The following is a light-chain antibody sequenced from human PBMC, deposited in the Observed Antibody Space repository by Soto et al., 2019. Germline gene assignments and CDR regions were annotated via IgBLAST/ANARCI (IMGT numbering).Light chain of an antibody. CDR3: GTWDSSLSAGV. J-gene: IGLJ3*02. Sequence: QSVLTQPPSVSAAPGQKVTISCAGSRSNIGKSYVSWYQQLPGAAPKLLIHDNNERPSGIPDRFSGSKSGTSATLGITGLQTGDEAVYYCGTWDSSLSAGVFGGGTKLTVL. CDR2: DNN. V-gene: IGLV1-51*01. CDR1: RSNIGKSY.